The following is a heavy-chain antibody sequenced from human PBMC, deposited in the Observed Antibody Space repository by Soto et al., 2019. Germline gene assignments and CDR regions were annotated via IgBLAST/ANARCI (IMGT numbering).Heavy chain of an antibody. V-gene: IGHV3-53*04. D-gene: IGHD3-9*01. CDR1: GFTVSSNY. CDR3: AREYYDILTGYYRLDP. CDR2: IYSGGST. Sequence: PGGSLRLSCAASGFTVSSNYMSWVRQAPGKGLEWVSVIYSGGSTYYADSVKGRFTISRHNSKNTLYLQMNSLRAEDTAVYYCAREYYDILTGYYRLDPWGQGTLVTVSS. J-gene: IGHJ5*02.